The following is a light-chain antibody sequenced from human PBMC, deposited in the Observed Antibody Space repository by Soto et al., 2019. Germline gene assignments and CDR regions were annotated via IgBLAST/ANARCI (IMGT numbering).Light chain of an antibody. CDR3: QQYNNWPFS. CDR2: DVS. J-gene: IGKJ5*01. V-gene: IGKV3-15*01. CDR1: QGVTTN. Sequence: EIVMPQSPATLSVSPGERATLSCRAGQGVTTNFAWYQQKSGQSPRLLIYDVSHRATGVPARFSGTGSETDFTLIISGLQSEDSAVYFCQQYNNWPFSFGQGTRLEN.